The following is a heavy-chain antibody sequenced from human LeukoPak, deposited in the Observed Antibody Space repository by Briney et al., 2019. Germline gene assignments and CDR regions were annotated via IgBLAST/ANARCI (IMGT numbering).Heavy chain of an antibody. Sequence: GGSLRLSCAASGFPFSGYWMYWLRQAPGKGMVWVSRIKPDGSCTSYADFVKGRFTTSRDNAKNTLYLQLSSLRAGDTAVYYCARDYSSVPEYWGQGTLVTVSS. V-gene: IGHV3-74*01. CDR1: GFPFSGYW. CDR2: IKPDGSCT. J-gene: IGHJ4*02. CDR3: ARDYSSVPEY. D-gene: IGHD6-19*01.